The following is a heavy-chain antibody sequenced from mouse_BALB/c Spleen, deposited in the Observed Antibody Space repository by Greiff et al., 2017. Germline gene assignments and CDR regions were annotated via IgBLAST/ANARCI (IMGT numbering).Heavy chain of an antibody. V-gene: IGHV1-14*01. Sequence: LVESGPELVKPGASVKMSCKASGYTFTSYVMHWVKQKPGQGLEWIGYINPYNDGTKYNEKFKGKATLTSDKSSSTAYMELSSLTSEDSAVYYCAREELGRGSAWFAYWGQGTLVTVSA. CDR1: GYTFTSYV. J-gene: IGHJ3*01. CDR2: INPYNDGT. CDR3: AREELGRGSAWFAY. D-gene: IGHD1-1*02.